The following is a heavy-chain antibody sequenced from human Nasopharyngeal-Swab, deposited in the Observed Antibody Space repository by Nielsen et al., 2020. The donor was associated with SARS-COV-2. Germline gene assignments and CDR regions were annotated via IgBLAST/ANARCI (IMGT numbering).Heavy chain of an antibody. J-gene: IGHJ2*01. Sequence: GESLKISCAASGFTFSSYSMSWLRQAPGKGLEWVSTITGNGDTTYYADSVRGRFTSSRDNSKNTVSLQMNSLRAEDTAVYYCASRGASADPSTRDLPFSRRTFDLWGRGTLVTVSS. CDR1: GFTFSSYS. V-gene: IGHV3-23*01. CDR3: ASRGASADPSTRDLPFSRRTFDL. CDR2: ITGNGDTT. D-gene: IGHD6-13*01.